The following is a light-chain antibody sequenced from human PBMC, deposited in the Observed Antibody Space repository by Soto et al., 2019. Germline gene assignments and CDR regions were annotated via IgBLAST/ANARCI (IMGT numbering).Light chain of an antibody. J-gene: IGKJ5*01. V-gene: IGKV3-20*01. CDR1: QSISSY. CDR2: DAS. CDR3: QQYDSSPIT. Sequence: EVVLTQSPDTLSLPPGERATLSCRASQSISSYLAWYQQKPGQAPRLLIYDASSRATGIPDRFSGRGSGTDFTLTINRLEPEDFAVFHCQQYDSSPITFGQGTRLEIK.